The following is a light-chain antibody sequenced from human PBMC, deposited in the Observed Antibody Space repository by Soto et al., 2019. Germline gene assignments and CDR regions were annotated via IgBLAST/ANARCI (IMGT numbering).Light chain of an antibody. J-gene: IGLJ3*02. CDR1: SSDVGGYNY. CDR3: SSYTSISSLGGV. V-gene: IGLV2-14*01. Sequence: QSALTQPASVSGSPGQSITISCTGSSSDVGGYNYVSWYRQHPGKAPKLMIYEVSNRPSGISNRFSGSKSANTASLTISGLQAEDEAEYYCSSYTSISSLGGVFGGGTKLTV. CDR2: EVS.